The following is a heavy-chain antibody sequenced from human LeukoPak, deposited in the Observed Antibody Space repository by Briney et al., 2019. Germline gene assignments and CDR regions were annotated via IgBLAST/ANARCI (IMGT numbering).Heavy chain of an antibody. CDR1: GGTFSSYA. J-gene: IGHJ6*03. Sequence: VASVKVSCKASGGTFSSYAISWVRQAPGQGLEWTGGIIPIFGTANYAQKFQGRVTITTDESTSTAYMGLSSLRSEDTAVYYCARTNNYYYYYMDVWGKGTTVTVSS. D-gene: IGHD2/OR15-2a*01. CDR2: IIPIFGTA. CDR3: ARTNNYYYYYMDV. V-gene: IGHV1-69*05.